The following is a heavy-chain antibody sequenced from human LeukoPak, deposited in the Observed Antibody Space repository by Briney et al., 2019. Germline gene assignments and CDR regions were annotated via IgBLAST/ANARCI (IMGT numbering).Heavy chain of an antibody. J-gene: IGHJ4*02. CDR1: GFTFSSHW. D-gene: IGHD6-13*01. CDR2: IKEDGSEK. Sequence: PGGSLRLSCAASGFTFSSHWMSWVRQAPGKGLEWVANIKEDGSEKYYLDSVKGRSTISRDNAKNSLYLQMSSLRVEDTAVYYCARGSGWLPDYWGRGTLVTVSS. V-gene: IGHV3-7*01. CDR3: ARGSGWLPDY.